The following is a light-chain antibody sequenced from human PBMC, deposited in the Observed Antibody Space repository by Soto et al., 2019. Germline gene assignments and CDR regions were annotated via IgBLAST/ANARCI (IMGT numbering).Light chain of an antibody. V-gene: IGKV1-5*03. CDR2: KTS. Sequence: DIQMTQSPSSLSASVGDRVTITCRASRSLSGWLAWYQQKPGKAPKLLIYKTSTLESGVPSRFSGTGSGTEFSLTISSLQPDDFATYYCLQYNSQYTFGQGTRLEIK. J-gene: IGKJ5*01. CDR3: LQYNSQYT. CDR1: RSLSGW.